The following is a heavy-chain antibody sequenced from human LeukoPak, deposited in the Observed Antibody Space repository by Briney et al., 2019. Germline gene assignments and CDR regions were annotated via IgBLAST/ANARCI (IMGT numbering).Heavy chain of an antibody. D-gene: IGHD6-19*01. J-gene: IGHJ4*02. V-gene: IGHV4-61*08. CDR1: GASISSGAYY. Sequence: PSETLSLTCTVSGASISSGAYYWSWVRQPPGKGLEWIGYMYYRGSTNYNPSPKSRVIISVDASKNQFSLKLSSVTSADTAVYYCARFPPGIAVAGHNDYWGQGTLVTVSS. CDR3: ARFPPGIAVAGHNDY. CDR2: MYYRGST.